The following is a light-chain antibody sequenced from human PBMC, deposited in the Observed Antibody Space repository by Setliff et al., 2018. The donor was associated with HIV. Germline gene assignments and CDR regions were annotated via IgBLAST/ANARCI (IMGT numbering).Light chain of an antibody. CDR1: GSDVGTSKY. CDR2: DVT. CDR3: SSSTTGSNFV. J-gene: IGLJ1*01. V-gene: IGLV2-14*03. Sequence: QSALTQPASVSGSPGQSITISCTGTGSDVGTSKYVSWYQQHPGTAPKLIIYDVTTRPSGVSSPFSGSKSGNTASLTISGLQAEDEADYYCSSSTTGSNFVFGTGTKVTVL.